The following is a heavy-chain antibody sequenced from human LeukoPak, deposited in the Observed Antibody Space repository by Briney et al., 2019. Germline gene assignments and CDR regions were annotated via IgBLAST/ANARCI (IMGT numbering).Heavy chain of an antibody. V-gene: IGHV1-2*02. CDR1: GYTFTGSY. CDR2: INPNSGGT. J-gene: IGHJ4*02. D-gene: IGHD3-22*01. CDR3: ARADSSGYYPLDY. Sequence: ASVKVSCKASGYTFTGSYMHWVRQAPGQGLEWMGWINPNSGGTNYAQKFQGRVTMTRDTSISTAYMELSRLRSDDTAVYYCARADSSGYYPLDYWGQGTPVTVSS.